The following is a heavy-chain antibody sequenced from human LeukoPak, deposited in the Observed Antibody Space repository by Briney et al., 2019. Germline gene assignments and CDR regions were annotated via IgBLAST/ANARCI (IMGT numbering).Heavy chain of an antibody. V-gene: IGHV3-21*01. Sequence: PGGSLRLSCAASGFTFSSYSMNWVRQAPGKGLEWVSSISSSSSYIYYADSVKGRFTISRDNAKNSLYLQMNSLGAEDTAVYYCARDPGMRYYDILTGYSDAFDIWGQGTMVTVSS. CDR3: ARDPGMRYYDILTGYSDAFDI. CDR1: GFTFSSYS. J-gene: IGHJ3*02. CDR2: ISSSSSYI. D-gene: IGHD3-9*01.